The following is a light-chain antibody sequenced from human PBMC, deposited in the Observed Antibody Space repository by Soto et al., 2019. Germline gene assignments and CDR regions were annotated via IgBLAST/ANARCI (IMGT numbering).Light chain of an antibody. CDR2: DAS. CDR1: QSVSSY. V-gene: IGKV3-11*01. J-gene: IGKJ2*01. Sequence: DIVLTQSPATLSLSPGERATLSCRASQSVSSYLAWYQQKPGQDPRLLIYDASNRATGIPARFSGSGSGTDFTLTISSLEPEDFAVYYCQQRSNWPPYTFGQGTKLEIK. CDR3: QQRSNWPPYT.